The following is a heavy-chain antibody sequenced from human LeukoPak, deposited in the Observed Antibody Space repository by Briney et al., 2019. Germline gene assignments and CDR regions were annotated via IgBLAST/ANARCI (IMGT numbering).Heavy chain of an antibody. CDR2: IYYSGST. Sequence: SETLSLTCTVSGDSISSGDYYWSWIRQPAGKGLEWIGSIYYSGSTYYNPSLKSRVTISVDTSKNQFSLKLSSVTAADTAVYYCARDNRRWFGESDAFDIWGQGTMVTVSS. J-gene: IGHJ3*02. V-gene: IGHV4-39*07. CDR1: GDSISSGDYY. D-gene: IGHD3-10*01. CDR3: ARDNRRWFGESDAFDI.